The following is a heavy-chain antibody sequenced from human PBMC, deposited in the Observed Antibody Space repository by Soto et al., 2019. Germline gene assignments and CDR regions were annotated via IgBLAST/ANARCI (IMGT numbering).Heavy chain of an antibody. CDR2: ISAYNGNT. J-gene: IGHJ4*02. D-gene: IGHD2-2*01. CDR3: ARDPRRHYCSSTSCYAEFDY. Sequence: GASVKVSCKASGYTFTSYGISWVRQAPGQGLEWMGWISAYNGNTNYAQKLQGRVTMTTDTSTSTAYMELRSLRSDDTAVYYCARDPRRHYCSSTSCYAEFDYWGQGTLVTVSS. CDR1: GYTFTSYG. V-gene: IGHV1-18*01.